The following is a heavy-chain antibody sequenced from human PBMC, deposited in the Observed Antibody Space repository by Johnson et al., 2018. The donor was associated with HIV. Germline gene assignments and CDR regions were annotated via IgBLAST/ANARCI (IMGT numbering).Heavy chain of an antibody. CDR2: VWYDGSNK. CDR3: ARCYYESGGYADAFDI. CDR1: GFTFNSYG. J-gene: IGHJ3*02. D-gene: IGHD3-22*01. Sequence: QVQLVESGGGVVQPGRSLRLSCAASGFTFNSYGKHWDRQAPGKGLEWVAGVWYDGSNKYYADSVKGRFTIFRDNSENTLFLQMNSLKTEDAAVYYCARCYYESGGYADAFDIRGQGTMVTVSS. V-gene: IGHV3-33*01.